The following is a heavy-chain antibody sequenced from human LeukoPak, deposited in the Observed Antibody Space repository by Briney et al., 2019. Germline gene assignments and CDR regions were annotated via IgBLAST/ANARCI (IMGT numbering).Heavy chain of an antibody. CDR2: LIRGGGTT. V-gene: IGHV3-23*01. CDR3: AKDHCSRTNCYAGPDY. CDR1: GFTFSSYA. J-gene: IGHJ4*02. Sequence: PGGSLRLSCAASGFTFSSYAMNWVRQAPGKGLEWVSCLIRGGGTTHYADSVKGRFTISSDYSSNTLYLQMNSLRPEDTALYYCAKDHCSRTNCYAGPDYWGQGTLVTVSS. D-gene: IGHD2-2*01.